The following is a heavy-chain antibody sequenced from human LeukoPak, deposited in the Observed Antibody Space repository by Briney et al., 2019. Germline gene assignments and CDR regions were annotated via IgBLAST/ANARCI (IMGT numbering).Heavy chain of an antibody. CDR3: ARESQYGMDV. V-gene: IGHV3-48*03. J-gene: IGHJ6*04. CDR1: GFTFSSYE. Sequence: PGGSLRLSCAASGFTFSSYEMNWVRQAPGMGLEWVSYISSSGSTIYYADSVKGRFTISRDNAKNSLYLQMNSLRAEDTAVYYCARESQYGMDVWGKGTTVTVSS. CDR2: ISSSGSTI.